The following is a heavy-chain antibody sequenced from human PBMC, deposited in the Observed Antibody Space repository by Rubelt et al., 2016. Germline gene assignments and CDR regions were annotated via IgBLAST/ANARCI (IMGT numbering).Heavy chain of an antibody. V-gene: IGHV1-69*06. CDR2: IIPIFGTA. CDR3: ARSPRYDFEDNWFDP. J-gene: IGHJ5*02. D-gene: IGHD3-3*01. Sequence: QVQLVQSGAEVKKPGSSVKVSCKASGGTFSSYAISWVRQAPGQGLEWMGGIIPIFGTANYAQKFQGRVTMTRDTSTSTVYMELSSLRSEDTAVYYCARSPRYDFEDNWFDPWGQGTLVTVSS. CDR1: GGTFSSYA.